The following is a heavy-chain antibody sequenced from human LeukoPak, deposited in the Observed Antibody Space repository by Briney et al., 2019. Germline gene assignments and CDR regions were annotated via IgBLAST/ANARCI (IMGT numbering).Heavy chain of an antibody. D-gene: IGHD2-15*01. J-gene: IGHJ4*02. Sequence: GGSLRLSCAASGFTFISYAMSWVRQAPGKGREWASAISGSGGGTYYADSVRCRFTNSRYNSKNTLYLKMNSLRAEDTAVYYCAKRQAIGYCSGGSCYSPPIDYWGQGTLVTVSS. V-gene: IGHV3-23*01. CDR2: ISGSGGGT. CDR3: AKRQAIGYCSGGSCYSPPIDY. CDR1: GFTFISYA.